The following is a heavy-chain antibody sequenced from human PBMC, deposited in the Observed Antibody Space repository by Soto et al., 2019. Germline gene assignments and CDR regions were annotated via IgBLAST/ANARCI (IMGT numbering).Heavy chain of an antibody. D-gene: IGHD2-15*01. CDR2: IHYSGSV. CDR1: GGSISVEHYH. V-gene: IGHV4-30-4*01. CDR3: ATLGDCGGGSCYWGFDY. Sequence: SETLSLTCTVSGGSISVEHYHWTWIRQPPGKGLEWIGYIHYSGSVYYNPSLQSRLSMSVDTSKNLFSLKLASVTAADTAVYYCATLGDCGGGSCYWGFDYWGQGTLVTVSS. J-gene: IGHJ4*02.